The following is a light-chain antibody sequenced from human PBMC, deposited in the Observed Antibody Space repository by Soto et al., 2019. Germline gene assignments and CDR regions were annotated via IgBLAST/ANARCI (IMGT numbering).Light chain of an antibody. CDR3: QQTYSNLLS. J-gene: IGKJ4*01. CDR2: AAS. Sequence: DIQLTQSPSSLSASVGDRVIITCRASQSISSFLNWYQQKPGKAPKVLISAASSLQSGVPSRFSGSGSGTDFTLTISSLEPEDFATYYCQQTYSNLLSFGGWTTVDVK. V-gene: IGKV1-39*01. CDR1: QSISSF.